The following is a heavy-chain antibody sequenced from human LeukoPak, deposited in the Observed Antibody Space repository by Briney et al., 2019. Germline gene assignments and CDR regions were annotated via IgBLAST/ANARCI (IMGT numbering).Heavy chain of an antibody. Sequence: PSETLPLTCTVSGGSISSGSYYWGWIRQPPGKGLEWIGSIYYSGSTYYNPSLKSRATISVDTSSNQFSLKLSSVTAADMAVYYCARHGAMTGNFQHWGQGTLVTVSS. J-gene: IGHJ1*01. CDR1: GGSISSGSYY. V-gene: IGHV4-39*01. CDR2: IYYSGST. CDR3: ARHGAMTGNFQH. D-gene: IGHD3-9*01.